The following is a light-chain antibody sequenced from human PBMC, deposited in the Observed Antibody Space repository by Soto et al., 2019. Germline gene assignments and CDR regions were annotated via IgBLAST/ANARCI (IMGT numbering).Light chain of an antibody. CDR1: QSIISY. J-gene: IGKJ2*01. CDR3: QQSYSSPRT. CDR2: AAS. V-gene: IGKV1-39*01. Sequence: DIQMTQSPSSLSASVGDRVTITCQSSQSIISYLNWYQQKAGKAPQLLIYAASSLQSGVPERFNRNRSGTDFILSISNLQPEDSAIYYCQQSYSSPRTFGQGTKLEI.